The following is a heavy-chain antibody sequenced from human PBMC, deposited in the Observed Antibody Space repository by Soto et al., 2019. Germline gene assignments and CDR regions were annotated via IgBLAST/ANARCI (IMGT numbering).Heavy chain of an antibody. J-gene: IGHJ6*02. Sequence: TSGFSVASNAWQWGGRAREQRLEWIGWIVVGSGNTNYAQKFQERVTITRDMSTSTAYMELSSLRSEDTAVYYCAADRGRHYDYYGMDVWRQGHTVSGS. CDR2: IVVGSGNT. V-gene: IGHV1-58*01. CDR3: AADRGRHYDYYGMDV. CDR1: GFSVASNA. D-gene: IGHD3-10*01.